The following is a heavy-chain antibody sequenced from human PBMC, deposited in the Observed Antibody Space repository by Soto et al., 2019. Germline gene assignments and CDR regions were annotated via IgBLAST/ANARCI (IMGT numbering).Heavy chain of an antibody. J-gene: IGHJ4*02. D-gene: IGHD3-10*01. CDR3: AAESDYYCSGSPDY. V-gene: IGHV1-58*01. CDR1: GFTFTSSA. Sequence: QMQLVQSGPEVKKPGTSVKVSCKASGFTFTSSAVQWVRQARGQRLEWIGWIVVGSGNTNYAQKFQGRLTITRDMATSTAYMELSSLRSEDTAVYYCAAESDYYCSGSPDYWGQGTLVTVSS. CDR2: IVVGSGNT.